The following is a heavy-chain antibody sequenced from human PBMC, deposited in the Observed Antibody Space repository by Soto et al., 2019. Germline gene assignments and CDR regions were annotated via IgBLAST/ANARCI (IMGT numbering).Heavy chain of an antibody. V-gene: IGHV1-18*01. CDR3: EGDTGAPLDY. Sequence: QVQLVQSGAEVKKPGASVKVSCKASGYSFTSYGISWVRQAPGQGLEWMGWISAYNGNKKYAQKLQSRVTMTTDTSTSIAFMELRSLRSDDTAVYYCEGDTGAPLDYWGQGTLVTVSS. CDR2: ISAYNGNK. D-gene: IGHD1-26*01. J-gene: IGHJ4*02. CDR1: GYSFTSYG.